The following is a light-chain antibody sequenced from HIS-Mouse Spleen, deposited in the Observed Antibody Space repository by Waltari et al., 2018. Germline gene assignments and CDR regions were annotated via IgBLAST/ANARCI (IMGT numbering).Light chain of an antibody. J-gene: IGKJ1*01. Sequence: DIQLTQSTSFLSASVGDRVTITCRASQGISSYLALYQQKPGKAPKLLIYAASTLQSGVPSRFSGSGSGTEFTLTISSLQPEDFATYYCQQLNSYPPTFGQGTKVEIK. CDR2: AAS. CDR3: QQLNSYPPT. CDR1: QGISSY. V-gene: IGKV1-9*01.